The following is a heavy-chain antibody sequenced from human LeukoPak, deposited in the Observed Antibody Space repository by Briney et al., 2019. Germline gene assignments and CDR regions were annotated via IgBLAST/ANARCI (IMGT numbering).Heavy chain of an antibody. V-gene: IGHV3-33*01. J-gene: IGHJ4*02. Sequence: GRSLRLSCAASRFTFSSYGMHWVRQAPGKGLEWVAVIWYDGSNKYYADSVKGRFTISRDNSKNTLYLQMNSLRAEDTAVYYCARANRGDIVVVPAAIAGFYFDYWGQGTLVTVSS. CDR3: ARANRGDIVVVPAAIAGFYFDY. CDR2: IWYDGSNK. CDR1: RFTFSSYG. D-gene: IGHD2-2*01.